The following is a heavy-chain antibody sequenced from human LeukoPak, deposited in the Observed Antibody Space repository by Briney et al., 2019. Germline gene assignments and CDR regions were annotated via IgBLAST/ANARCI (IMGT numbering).Heavy chain of an antibody. D-gene: IGHD6-13*01. CDR1: GFTFSSYA. CDR2: ISGSGGST. CDR3: AKVSVTLPMAAAGMDY. J-gene: IGHJ4*02. V-gene: IGHV3-23*01. Sequence: GGSLRLSCAASGFTFSSYAMSWVRQAPGKGLEWVSAISGSGGSTYYADSVKGRFTISRDNSKNTLYLQMNSLRAEDTAVYYCAKVSVTLPMAAAGMDYWGQGTLVTVSS.